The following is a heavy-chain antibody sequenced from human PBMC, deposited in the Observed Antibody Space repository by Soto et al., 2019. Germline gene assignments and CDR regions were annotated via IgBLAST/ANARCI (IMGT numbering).Heavy chain of an antibody. J-gene: IGHJ4*02. Sequence: GASVKVSCKASGYTFTSYYMHWVRQAPGQGLEWMGIINPSGGSTSYAQKFQGRVTMTRDTSTSTVYMELSSLRSEDTAVYYCARVAPRRAAMVTLFDYWGQGTLVTAPQ. CDR1: GYTFTSYY. D-gene: IGHD5-18*01. CDR2: INPSGGST. CDR3: ARVAPRRAAMVTLFDY. V-gene: IGHV1-46*01.